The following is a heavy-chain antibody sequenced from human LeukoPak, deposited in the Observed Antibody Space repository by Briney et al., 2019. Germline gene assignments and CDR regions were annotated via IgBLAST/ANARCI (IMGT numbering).Heavy chain of an antibody. CDR2: IKQDGSEK. CDR3: ERDRQNKDFWSGGDY. D-gene: IGHD3-3*01. Sequence: GGSLRLSCAASGFTFSTYWMSWVRQAPGKGLEWVANIKQDGSEKYYVDSVKGRFTMSRDNAKNSVYLQMNSLRAEDTAVYYCERDRQNKDFWSGGDYWGQGTLVTVSS. V-gene: IGHV3-7*01. CDR1: GFTFSTYW. J-gene: IGHJ4*02.